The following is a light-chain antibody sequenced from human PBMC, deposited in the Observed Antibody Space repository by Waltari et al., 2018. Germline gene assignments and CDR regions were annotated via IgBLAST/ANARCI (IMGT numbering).Light chain of an antibody. J-gene: IGLJ3*02. CDR1: ISNPVRNF. Sequence: QSVLTQAPSASGTPGLWVTISCSGSISNPVRNFVFWYQLLPGMAPKLLIFRNNQRPSGVPDRFSGSKSGTSASLAISGLRSEDEADYSCAAWDDSLRGPVFGTGTKLTVL. V-gene: IGLV1-47*01. CDR3: AAWDDSLRGPV. CDR2: RNN.